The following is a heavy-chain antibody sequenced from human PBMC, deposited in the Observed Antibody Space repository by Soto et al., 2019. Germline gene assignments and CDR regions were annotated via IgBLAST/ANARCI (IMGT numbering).Heavy chain of an antibody. CDR3: ASLRGYSYGSNWFDP. CDR1: GGSFSGYY. V-gene: IGHV4-34*01. D-gene: IGHD5-18*01. J-gene: IGHJ5*02. Sequence: QVQLQQWGAGLLKPSETLSLTCAVYGGSFSGYYWSWIRQPPGKGLEWIGEINHSGSTNYNPSLTSRVTISVDTSKNQFSLKLSSVTAADTAVYYCASLRGYSYGSNWFDPWGQGTLVTVSS. CDR2: INHSGST.